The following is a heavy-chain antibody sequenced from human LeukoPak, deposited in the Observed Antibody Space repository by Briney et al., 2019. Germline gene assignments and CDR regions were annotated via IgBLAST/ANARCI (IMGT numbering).Heavy chain of an antibody. Sequence: SETLSLTCTVSGGSLSGDYWSWIRQAPGKGLEWIGYVYDTGSTNYSPSLKSRVAISIDTSKNQFSLKLSSVTAADTAVYYCVREEIVGPTTVFESWGQGTLVTVSS. CDR1: GGSLSGDY. D-gene: IGHD5-12*01. V-gene: IGHV4-59*01. J-gene: IGHJ4*02. CDR3: VREEIVGPTTVFES. CDR2: VYDTGST.